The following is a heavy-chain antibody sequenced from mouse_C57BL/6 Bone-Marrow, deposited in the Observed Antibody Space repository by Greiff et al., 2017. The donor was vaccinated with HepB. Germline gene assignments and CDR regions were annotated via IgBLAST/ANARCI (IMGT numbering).Heavy chain of an antibody. D-gene: IGHD2-4*01. CDR2: ISDGGSYT. CDR3: ARDYDYDDAMDY. Sequence: EVQGVESGGGLVKPGGSLKLSCAASGFTFSSYAMSWVRQTPEKRLEWVATISDGGSYTYYPDNVKGRFTISRDNAKNNLYLQMSHLKSGDTAMYYCARDYDYDDAMDYWGQGTSVTVSS. CDR1: GFTFSSYA. V-gene: IGHV5-4*01. J-gene: IGHJ4*01.